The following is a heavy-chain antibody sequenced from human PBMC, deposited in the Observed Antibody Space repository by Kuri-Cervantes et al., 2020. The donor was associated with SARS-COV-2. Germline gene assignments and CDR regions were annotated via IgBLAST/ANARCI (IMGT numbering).Heavy chain of an antibody. CDR2: ISWNSGSI. D-gene: IGHD3-10*01. CDR1: GLTFDDYA. CDR3: AKDRMVQGVIRGTAFDP. V-gene: IGHV3-9*01. J-gene: IGHJ5*02. Sequence: GGSLRLSCAASGLTFDDYAMHWVRQAPGKGLEWVSGISWNSGSIGYADSVKGRFTISRDNAKNSLYLQMNSLRAEDTALYYCAKDRMVQGVIRGTAFDPWGQGTLVTVSS.